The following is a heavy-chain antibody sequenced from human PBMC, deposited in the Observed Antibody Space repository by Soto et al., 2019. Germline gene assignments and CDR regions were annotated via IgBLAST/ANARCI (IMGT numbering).Heavy chain of an antibody. CDR3: ARAKRDHAFDI. CDR1: GGSISSYY. CDR2: TYYSGST. J-gene: IGHJ3*02. V-gene: IGHV4-59*01. Sequence: PSETLSLTCTVSGGSISSYYWSWIRQPPGKGLEWIGYTYYSGSTNYNPSLKSRVTISVDTSKNQFSLKLSSVTAADTAVYYCARAKRDHAFDIWGQGTMVTVSS.